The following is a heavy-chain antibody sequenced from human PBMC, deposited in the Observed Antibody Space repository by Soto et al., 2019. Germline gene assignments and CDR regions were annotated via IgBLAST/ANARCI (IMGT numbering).Heavy chain of an antibody. J-gene: IGHJ4*02. Sequence: GGSLRVSCAASGFTFSSYAMSWVRQAPGKGLEWVSAISGSGGSTYYADSVKGRFTISRDNSKNTLYLQMNSLRAEDTAVYYCAKDGPGYGGYEYSDYWGKGTLVTVAS. D-gene: IGHD5-12*01. CDR3: AKDGPGYGGYEYSDY. CDR2: ISGSGGST. V-gene: IGHV3-23*01. CDR1: GFTFSSYA.